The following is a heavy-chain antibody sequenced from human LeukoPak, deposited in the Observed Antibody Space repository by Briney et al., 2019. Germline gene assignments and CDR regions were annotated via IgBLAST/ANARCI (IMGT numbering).Heavy chain of an antibody. D-gene: IGHD2-15*01. V-gene: IGHV3-23*01. CDR3: AKNSGGTCYSHLDY. CDR1: GFTFSSYG. J-gene: IGHJ4*02. CDR2: ISGSGGST. Sequence: GGSLRLSCAASGFTFSSYGMTWVRQAPGKGLEWVSGISGSGGSTYYEDSVKGRFTISRDNSKNTLYLQMNSLRAEDTAVYYCAKNSGGTCYSHLDYWGQGTLVTVTS.